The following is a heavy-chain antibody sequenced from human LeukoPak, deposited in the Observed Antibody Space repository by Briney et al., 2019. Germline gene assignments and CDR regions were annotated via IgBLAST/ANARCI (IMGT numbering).Heavy chain of an antibody. CDR1: GGSISSYY. Sequence: PSETLSLTCAVYGGSISSYYWSWIRQPPGKGLEWIGYIYYSGSTNYNPSLKSRVTISVDTSKNQFSLKLSSVTAADTAVYYCARGRDGYKEDYWGQGTLVTVSS. CDR3: ARGRDGYKEDY. V-gene: IGHV4-59*01. D-gene: IGHD5-24*01. CDR2: IYYSGST. J-gene: IGHJ4*02.